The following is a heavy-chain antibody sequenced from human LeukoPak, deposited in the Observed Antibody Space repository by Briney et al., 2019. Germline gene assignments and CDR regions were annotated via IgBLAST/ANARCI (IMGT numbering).Heavy chain of an antibody. CDR3: ARGHRGPWLVLDYFDY. V-gene: IGHV1-18*01. CDR1: GYTFTSYG. J-gene: IGHJ4*02. Sequence: GASVKVSCKASGYTFTSYGISWVRQAPGQGLEWMGWISAYNGNTNYAQKLQGRVTMTTDTSTSTAYMELRSLRSDDTAVYYCARGHRGPWLVLDYFDYWGQGTLVTVSS. D-gene: IGHD6-19*01. CDR2: ISAYNGNT.